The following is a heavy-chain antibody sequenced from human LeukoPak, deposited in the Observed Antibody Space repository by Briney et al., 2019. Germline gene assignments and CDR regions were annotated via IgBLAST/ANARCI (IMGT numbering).Heavy chain of an antibody. D-gene: IGHD3-22*01. J-gene: IGHJ4*02. V-gene: IGHV1-8*03. Sequence: GASVKVSCKASGYTFTSYDINWVRQATGQGLEWMGWMNPNSGNTGYAQKFQGRVTITADKSTSTAYMELSSLRSEDTAVYYCAAHYYNSSGYSTYWGQGTLVTVSS. CDR1: GYTFTSYD. CDR3: AAHYYNSSGYSTY. CDR2: MNPNSGNT.